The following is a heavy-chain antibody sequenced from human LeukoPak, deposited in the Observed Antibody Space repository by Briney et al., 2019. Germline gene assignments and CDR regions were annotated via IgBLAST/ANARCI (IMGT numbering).Heavy chain of an antibody. CDR3: ARGGEPATGNQTPDY. CDR1: GGSISSGSYY. Sequence: PSETLSLTCTVSGGSISSGSYYWSWIRQPAGKGLEWIGRIYTSGSTNYNPSLKSRVTISVDTSKNQFSLKLSSVTAADTAVYYCARGGEPATGNQTPDYWGQGTLVTVPS. V-gene: IGHV4-61*02. D-gene: IGHD5-12*01. CDR2: IYTSGST. J-gene: IGHJ4*02.